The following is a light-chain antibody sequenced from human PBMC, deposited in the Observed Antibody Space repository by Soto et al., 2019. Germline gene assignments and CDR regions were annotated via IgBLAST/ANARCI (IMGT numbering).Light chain of an antibody. CDR1: SSNIGNNY. J-gene: IGLJ2*01. CDR2: DNN. Sequence: QSVLTQPPSVSAAPGQKVTISCSGSSSNIGNNYVSWYQQLPGTAPKLLLFDNNKRPSGIPDRFSGSKSGPSATLGITGLQTGDEADYYCGTWDSSLSAVVFGGGTKLTVL. CDR3: GTWDSSLSAVV. V-gene: IGLV1-51*01.